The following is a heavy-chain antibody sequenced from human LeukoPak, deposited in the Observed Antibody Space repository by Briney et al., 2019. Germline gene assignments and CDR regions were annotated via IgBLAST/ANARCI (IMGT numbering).Heavy chain of an antibody. V-gene: IGHV1-3*01. Sequence: ASVKVSCKASGYTFTSFAMHWVRQAPGQRLEWMGWINADNGYTKYSQKFQGRLTITRDTYASTAYMELSSLRSEDTAVYYCARDGLVVVPVAMEYRNWFDPWGQGTLVTVSS. D-gene: IGHD2-2*01. CDR1: GYTFTSFA. CDR3: ARDGLVVVPVAMEYRNWFDP. J-gene: IGHJ5*02. CDR2: INADNGYT.